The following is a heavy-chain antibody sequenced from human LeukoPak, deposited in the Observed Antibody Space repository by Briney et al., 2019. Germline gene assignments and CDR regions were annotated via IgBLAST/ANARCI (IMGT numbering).Heavy chain of an antibody. Sequence: ASLKVSCKASGYTLTSYDTNWGPPTTEQRLWRMGWMNPKSGNTGYAKKFQGRVTMTRKASISTAYMKLRSLRSEDTAVYYCARRPPPTYDDFWSGVYYYYMDAWGKGTTVTVSS. CDR3: ARRPPPTYDDFWSGVYYYYMDA. V-gene: IGHV1-8*01. D-gene: IGHD3-3*01. J-gene: IGHJ6*03. CDR2: MNPKSGNT. CDR1: GYTLTSYD.